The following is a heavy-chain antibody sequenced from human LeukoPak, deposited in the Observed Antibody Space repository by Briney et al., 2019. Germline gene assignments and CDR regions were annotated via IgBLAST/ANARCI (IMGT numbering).Heavy chain of an antibody. D-gene: IGHD2-2*02. Sequence: ASVKVSCKASGYTFTSYGISWVRQAPGQGLEWMGWISAYNGNTNYAQKLQGRVTMTTDTSTSTAYMELRSLRSDDTAVYYCTGDGYCSSTSCYTNWFDPWGQGTLVTVSS. CDR3: TGDGYCSSTSCYTNWFDP. CDR1: GYTFTSYG. J-gene: IGHJ5*02. CDR2: ISAYNGNT. V-gene: IGHV1-18*01.